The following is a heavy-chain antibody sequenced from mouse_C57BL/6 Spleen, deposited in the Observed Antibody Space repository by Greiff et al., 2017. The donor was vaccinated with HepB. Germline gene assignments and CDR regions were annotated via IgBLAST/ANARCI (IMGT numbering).Heavy chain of an antibody. CDR2: IYPSDSET. J-gene: IGHJ4*01. D-gene: IGHD2-1*01. Sequence: VQLQQSGAELVRPGSSVKLSCKASGYTFTSYWMDWVKQRPGQGLEWIGNIYPSDSETHYNQKFKDKATLTVDKSSSTAYMQLSSLTSEDSAVYYGAREGSYYGNYEKAMDYWGQGTSVTVSS. V-gene: IGHV1-61*01. CDR3: AREGSYYGNYEKAMDY. CDR1: GYTFTSYW.